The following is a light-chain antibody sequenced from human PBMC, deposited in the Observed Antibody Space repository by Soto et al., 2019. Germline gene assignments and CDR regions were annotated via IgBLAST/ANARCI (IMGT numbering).Light chain of an antibody. J-gene: IGLJ2*01. CDR3: SSYAGGNVVV. Sequence: QSALTQPPSASGSPGQSVTISCTGTSSDVGGYNYVCWYQQYPGKAPKLIIYGVSKRPSGVADRFSGSKLGNTASLTVSGLQAEDEADYYCSSYAGGNVVVFGGGTQLTVL. CDR2: GVS. V-gene: IGLV2-8*01. CDR1: SSDVGGYNY.